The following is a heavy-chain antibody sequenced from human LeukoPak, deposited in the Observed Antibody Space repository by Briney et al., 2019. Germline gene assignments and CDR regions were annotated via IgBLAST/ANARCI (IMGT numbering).Heavy chain of an antibody. Sequence: GESPKIPWKGSGYRFTSYWIGWVRQMPGKGLEGMGIIYPGDSDTRYSPSFQGQVTISADKSISTAYLQWNSLKASDTAMYYCARRLIGSYDSSGYDYWGQGTLVTVSS. J-gene: IGHJ4*02. CDR2: IYPGDSDT. CDR1: GYRFTSYW. V-gene: IGHV5-51*01. CDR3: ARRLIGSYDSSGYDY. D-gene: IGHD3-22*01.